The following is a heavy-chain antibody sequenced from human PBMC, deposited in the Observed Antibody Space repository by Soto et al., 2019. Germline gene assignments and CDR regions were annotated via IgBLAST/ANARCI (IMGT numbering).Heavy chain of an antibody. J-gene: IGHJ6*02. CDR1: GFTFSRYS. D-gene: IGHD4-17*01. CDR2: ISSSSSYI. Sequence: EVQLVESGGGLVKPGGSLRLSCAASGFTFSRYSMNWVRQAPGKGLERVSSISSSSSYIYYADSVKGRFTISRDNAKNSLYLQMNSLRAEDTAVYYCAGHYGDPYYYCYGMDVWCQGTTVTVSS. V-gene: IGHV3-21*01. CDR3: AGHYGDPYYYCYGMDV.